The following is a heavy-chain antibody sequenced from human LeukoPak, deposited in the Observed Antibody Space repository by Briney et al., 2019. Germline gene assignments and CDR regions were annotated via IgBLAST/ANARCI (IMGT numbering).Heavy chain of an antibody. CDR1: GFPFDGFA. D-gene: IGHD1-1*01. CDR3: ARDRMATGRRGHCDY. Sequence: GGSLRLSCSPSGFPFDGFAIHWVRQTPGKGRDWVAVVLSDGMNKHYADAVKGRYTNSRDNAKKLVYLPMNSLRFDDTGIYFCARDRMATGRRGHCDYWGRGTLVTVSS. J-gene: IGHJ4*02. V-gene: IGHV3-30*04. CDR2: VLSDGMNK.